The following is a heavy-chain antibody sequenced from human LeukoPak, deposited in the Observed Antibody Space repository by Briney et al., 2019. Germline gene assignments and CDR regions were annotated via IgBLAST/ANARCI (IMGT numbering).Heavy chain of an antibody. J-gene: IGHJ5*02. D-gene: IGHD1-26*01. CDR3: ARDPIVGATGYNWFDP. CDR1: GGTFSSYA. V-gene: IGHV1-69*13. CDR2: IIPIFGTA. Sequence: SVTVSCTASGGTFSSYAISWVRQAPGQGLEWMGGIIPIFGTANYAQKFQGRVTITADESTSTAYMELSSLRSEDTAVYYCARDPIVGATGYNWFDPWGQGTLVTVSS.